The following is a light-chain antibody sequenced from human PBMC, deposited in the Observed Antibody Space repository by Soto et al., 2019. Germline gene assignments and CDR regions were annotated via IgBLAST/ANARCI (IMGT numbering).Light chain of an antibody. CDR3: QQRKSYPIT. CDR2: AAS. J-gene: IGKJ5*01. CDR1: QDINTY. Sequence: DIQLTQSPSFLSASVGDRVTITCRASQDINTYLAWYQQKPGKAPKLLIFAASTLQNGVPSRFSGSGAGTEFTVTITSLQPEDFATYYCQQRKSYPITFGQGTRLEIK. V-gene: IGKV1-9*01.